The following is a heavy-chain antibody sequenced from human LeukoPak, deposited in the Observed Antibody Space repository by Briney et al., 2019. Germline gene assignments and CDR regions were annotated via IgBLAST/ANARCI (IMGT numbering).Heavy chain of an antibody. Sequence: GESLKISCKGSGYRFSSYWIGWVRQMPGKGLEWMGIIYPGDSDTSYSPSFQGQVTISADKSTSTAYLQWNSLKASDTAIYYCARQGLTYFDCWGQGTLVTVSS. CDR2: IYPGDSDT. J-gene: IGHJ4*02. CDR1: GYRFSSYW. V-gene: IGHV5-51*01. D-gene: IGHD4/OR15-4a*01. CDR3: ARQGLTYFDC.